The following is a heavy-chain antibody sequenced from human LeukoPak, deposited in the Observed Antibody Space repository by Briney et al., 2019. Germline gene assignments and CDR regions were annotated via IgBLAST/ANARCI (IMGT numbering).Heavy chain of an antibody. CDR3: ARGGSSGWYVETYFDY. Sequence: GASVKVSCKASGYTFTGYYMHWVRQAPGQGLEWMGCINPNSGGTNYAQKFQGWVTMTRDTSISTAYMELSRLRSDDTAVYYCARGGSSGWYVETYFDYWGQGTLVTVSS. J-gene: IGHJ4*02. CDR1: GYTFTGYY. CDR2: INPNSGGT. V-gene: IGHV1-2*04. D-gene: IGHD6-19*01.